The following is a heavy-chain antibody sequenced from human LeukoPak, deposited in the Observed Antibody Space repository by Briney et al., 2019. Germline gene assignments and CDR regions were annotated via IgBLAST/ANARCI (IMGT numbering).Heavy chain of an antibody. D-gene: IGHD1-7*01. CDR2: INPNSGGT. CDR3: ARDSTITGTTFADY. CDR1: GYTFTGYY. J-gene: IGHJ4*02. V-gene: IGHV1-2*02. Sequence: ASVKVSCKASGYTFTGYYMHWVRQAPGQGLEWMGWINPNSGGTNYAQKFQGRVTMTRDTSISTAYVELSRLRSDDTAVYYCARDSTITGTTFADYWGQGTLVTVSS.